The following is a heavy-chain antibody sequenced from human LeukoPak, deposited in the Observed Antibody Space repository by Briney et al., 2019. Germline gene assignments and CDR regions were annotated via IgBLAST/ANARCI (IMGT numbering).Heavy chain of an antibody. CDR1: GFTFSSYW. J-gene: IGHJ4*02. Sequence: GGSLRLSCAASGFTFSSYWMHWVRQAPGKGLVWVSRINSDGSSTSYADSVKGRFTTSRDNAKNSLWLQMNSLRAEDTAVYYCARGAGWLHDYWGQGTLVTVSS. V-gene: IGHV3-74*01. D-gene: IGHD5-24*01. CDR2: INSDGSST. CDR3: ARGAGWLHDY.